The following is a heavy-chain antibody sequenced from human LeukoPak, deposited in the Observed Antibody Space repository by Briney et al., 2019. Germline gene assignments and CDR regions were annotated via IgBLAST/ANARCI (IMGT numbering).Heavy chain of an antibody. J-gene: IGHJ1*01. V-gene: IGHV4-34*01. Sequence: SETLSLTCAVYGGSFSGYYWSWIRQPPGKGLEWIGEINHSGSTNYNPSLKSRVTISVDTSKNQFSLKLSSVTAADTAVYYCARLKYYYDSSGYRAEYFQHWGQGTLVTVSS. D-gene: IGHD3-22*01. CDR3: ARLKYYYDSSGYRAEYFQH. CDR1: GGSFSGYY. CDR2: INHSGST.